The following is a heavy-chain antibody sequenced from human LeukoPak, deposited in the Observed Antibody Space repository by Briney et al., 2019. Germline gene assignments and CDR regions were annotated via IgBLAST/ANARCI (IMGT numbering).Heavy chain of an antibody. D-gene: IGHD3-9*01. V-gene: IGHV3-23*01. J-gene: IGHJ4*02. CDR1: GFTFSNYA. CDR2: ITGSGGNT. Sequence: GASPRLSCVASGFTFSNYAMSWVRQAPGKGLEWASAITGSGGNTYYADSVKGRFTISRDNSKNTVFLQMNSLRAEDTAVYYCAKWGDYDVLTGYYVSDYWGQGTLVTVSS. CDR3: AKWGDYDVLTGYYVSDY.